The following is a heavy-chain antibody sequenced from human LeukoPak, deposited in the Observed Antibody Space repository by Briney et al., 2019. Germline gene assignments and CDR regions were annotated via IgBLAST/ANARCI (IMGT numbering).Heavy chain of an antibody. CDR3: ARSPSGFTYGRNWFDP. CDR1: GYSFSNYW. CDR2: IYPGDSDS. D-gene: IGHD5-18*01. J-gene: IGHJ5*02. V-gene: IGHV5-51*01. Sequence: GESLKISCKGSGYSFSNYWIAWVRQMPGKGLKWMGIIYPGDSDSRYSPSFQGQVTISADKSISTAYLQLSTLKTSDTAMYYCARSPSGFTYGRNWFDPWGQGTLVTVSS.